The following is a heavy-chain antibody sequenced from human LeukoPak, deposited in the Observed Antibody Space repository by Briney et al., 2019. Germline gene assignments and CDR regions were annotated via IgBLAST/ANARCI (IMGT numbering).Heavy chain of an antibody. CDR3: ARDKWIAVAGPIDY. CDR1: GFTFSSYA. CDR2: ISYDGSNK. J-gene: IGHJ4*02. Sequence: PGGSLRLSCAASGFTFSSYAMHWVRQAPGKGLEWVAVISYDGSNKYYADSVKGRFTISRDNSKNTLYLQMNSLRAEDTAVYYCARDKWIAVAGPIDYWGQGTLVTVSS. D-gene: IGHD6-19*01. V-gene: IGHV3-30*04.